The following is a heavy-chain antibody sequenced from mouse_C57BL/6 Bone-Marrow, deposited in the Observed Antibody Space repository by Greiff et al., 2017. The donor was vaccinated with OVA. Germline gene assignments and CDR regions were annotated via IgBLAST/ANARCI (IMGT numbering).Heavy chain of an antibody. D-gene: IGHD1-1*01. V-gene: IGHV1-64*01. CDR2: IHPNSGST. CDR3: ARSPFYGSSYGGFAY. Sequence: QVQLQQPGAELVKPGASVKLSCKASGYTFTSYWMHWVKQRPGQGLEWIGMIHPNSGSTNYNEKFKSKATLTVDKSSSTAYMQLSSLTSEDSAVYYCARSPFYGSSYGGFAYWGQGTLVTVSA. J-gene: IGHJ3*01. CDR1: GYTFTSYW.